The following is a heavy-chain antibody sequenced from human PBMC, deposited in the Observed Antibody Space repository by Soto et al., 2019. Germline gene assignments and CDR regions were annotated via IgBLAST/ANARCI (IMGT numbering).Heavy chain of an antibody. J-gene: IGHJ4*02. CDR1: GYNFGGYW. D-gene: IGHD1-7*01. CDR2: IFPGDSDT. V-gene: IGHV5-51*01. CDR3: ARGGFTGTPPDY. Sequence: EVQLVQSGAEVKKPGESLKISCKGSGYNFGGYWIGWVRQMPGKGLEWMGIIFPGDSDTRYSPSFQGQVTISADKSISTVHLQWRSLKASDTAIYFCARGGFTGTPPDYWGQGTRVTVSS.